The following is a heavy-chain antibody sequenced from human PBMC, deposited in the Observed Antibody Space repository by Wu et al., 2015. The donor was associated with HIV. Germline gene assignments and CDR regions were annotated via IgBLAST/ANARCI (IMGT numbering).Heavy chain of an antibody. D-gene: IGHD3-16*01. CDR3: VFGGSTQLDRGYFDY. V-gene: IGHV1-69*12. CDR1: GGTFSSYA. Sequence: QVQLVQSGAEVKKPGSSVKVSCKASGGTFSSYAISWVRQAPGQGLEWMGGIIPIFGTANYVQKFQGRVTITADESTSTAYMELSSLRSEDTAVYYCVFGGSTQLDRGYFDYWGQGTLVTVSS. CDR2: IIPIFGTA. J-gene: IGHJ4*02.